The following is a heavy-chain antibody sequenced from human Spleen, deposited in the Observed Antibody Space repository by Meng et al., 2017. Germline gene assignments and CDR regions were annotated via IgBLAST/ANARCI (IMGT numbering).Heavy chain of an antibody. CDR1: GFSLTNSRMG. J-gene: IGHJ5*02. D-gene: IGHD3-22*01. CDR2: IYYSGST. Sequence: SGPTLVKPTETLTLTCTVSGFSLTNSRMGVSWIRQPPGKGLEWIGYIYYSGSTNYNPSLKSRVTISVDTSKNQFSLKLSSVTAADTAVYYCARDLQYYYDSSGYYYGVHWFDPWGQGTLVTVSS. CDR3: ARDLQYYYDSSGYYYGVHWFDP. V-gene: IGHV4-61*01.